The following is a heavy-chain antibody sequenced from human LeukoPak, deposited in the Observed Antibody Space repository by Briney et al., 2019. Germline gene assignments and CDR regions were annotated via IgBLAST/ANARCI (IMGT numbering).Heavy chain of an antibody. V-gene: IGHV3-21*01. Sequence: GGSLRLSCAASGFTFSSYSMNWVRQAPGKGLEWVSSISSSSSYIYYADSVKGRFTISRDNAKNSLYLQMNSLRAEDTAVYYCASGRRIAAAEVRWGQGTLVTVSS. CDR3: ASGRRIAAAEVR. CDR1: GFTFSSYS. D-gene: IGHD6-13*01. J-gene: IGHJ4*02. CDR2: ISSSSSYI.